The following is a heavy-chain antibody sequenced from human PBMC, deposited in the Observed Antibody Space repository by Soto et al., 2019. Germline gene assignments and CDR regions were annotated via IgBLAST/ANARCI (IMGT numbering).Heavy chain of an antibody. D-gene: IGHD6-19*01. CDR1: GFTFSGFA. J-gene: IGHJ5*02. V-gene: IGHV3-23*01. Sequence: GGSLRLSCAASGFTFSGFAMSGVRQAPGKGLEWISTISSNALTTYYSDSVKGRFTISRDNSRNTFYLQMSSLRAEDTALYYCAKDGWINSWFDPWGQGTLVTVSS. CDR3: AKDGWINSWFDP. CDR2: ISSNALTT.